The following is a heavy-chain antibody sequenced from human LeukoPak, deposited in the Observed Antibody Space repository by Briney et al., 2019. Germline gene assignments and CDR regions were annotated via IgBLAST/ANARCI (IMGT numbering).Heavy chain of an antibody. CDR2: INPNSGGT. CDR3: ARDLSSSSSGESFVGY. Sequence: ASVKVSCKASGYTFTGYYMHWVRQAPGQGLEWMGWINPNSGGTNYAQKFQGRVTMTRDTSINTAYMELSRLRSDDTAVYYCARDLSSSSSGESFVGYWGQGTLVTVSS. V-gene: IGHV1-2*02. J-gene: IGHJ4*02. D-gene: IGHD6-6*01. CDR1: GYTFTGYY.